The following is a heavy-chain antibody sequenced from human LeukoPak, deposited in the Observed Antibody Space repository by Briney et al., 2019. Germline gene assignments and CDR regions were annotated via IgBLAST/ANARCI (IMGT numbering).Heavy chain of an antibody. Sequence: GGSLSLSCAASGFTFSSYALSWLRQAPRKGLEGVSAISGSGGSTYYAASVKGRFTISRDNSKNTLYLQMNSLRAEDTAVYYCAKVSSNYYGSGSFPRNWFDPWGQGTLVTVSS. CDR1: GFTFSSYA. CDR3: AKVSSNYYGSGSFPRNWFDP. D-gene: IGHD3-10*01. CDR2: ISGSGGST. J-gene: IGHJ5*02. V-gene: IGHV3-23*01.